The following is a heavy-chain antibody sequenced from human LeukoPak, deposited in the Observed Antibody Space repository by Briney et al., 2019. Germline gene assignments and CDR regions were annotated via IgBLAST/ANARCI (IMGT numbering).Heavy chain of an antibody. V-gene: IGHV3-48*02. CDR3: VRDAAYSAFNM. Sequence: GGSLRLPCAASGFAFNTYSMNWVRQAPGKGLQWVSSITTTGTSKYYADFVKGRFTISRDNAKNSLYLQMDSLRDEDTAVYYCVRDAAYSAFNMWGQGTMVTVSS. J-gene: IGHJ3*02. CDR2: ITTTGTSK. CDR1: GFAFNTYS. D-gene: IGHD4-11*01.